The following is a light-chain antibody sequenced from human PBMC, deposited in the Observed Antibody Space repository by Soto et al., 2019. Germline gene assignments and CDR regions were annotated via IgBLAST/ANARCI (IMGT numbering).Light chain of an antibody. CDR1: QSISSW. V-gene: IGKV1-5*01. J-gene: IGKJ1*01. CDR3: QQYHRYDMWS. CDR2: GAS. Sequence: DIQMTQSPSTLSASAGDRVTITCRASQSISSWLAWYQQKPGKAPKLLIYGASSLESGVPSRFSGSGSGTEFTLTISSLQPDEVATYYCQQYHRYDMWSFGQGTKADIK.